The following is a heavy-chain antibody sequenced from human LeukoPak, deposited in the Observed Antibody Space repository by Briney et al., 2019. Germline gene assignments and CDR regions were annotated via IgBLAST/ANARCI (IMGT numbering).Heavy chain of an antibody. CDR2: IYYSGST. Sequence: SETLSLTCTVPGGSISSYYWSWIRQPPGKGLEWIGYIYYSGSTNYNPSLKCRVTISVDTSKNQFSLKLSSVTAADTAVYYCARFIEFGYYYYMDVWGKGTTVTVSS. CDR1: GGSISSYY. D-gene: IGHD2/OR15-2a*01. J-gene: IGHJ6*03. V-gene: IGHV4-59*01. CDR3: ARFIEFGYYYYMDV.